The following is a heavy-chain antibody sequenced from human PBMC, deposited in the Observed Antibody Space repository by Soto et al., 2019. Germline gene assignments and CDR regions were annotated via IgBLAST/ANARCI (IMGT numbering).Heavy chain of an antibody. CDR1: GFTFSSLG. V-gene: IGHV3-30*18. CDR2: ISYDGSNK. J-gene: IGHJ4*02. CDR3: AKWGYYDILDGYEEYVILPPNLYFDY. D-gene: IGHD3-9*01. Sequence: PGGSLRLSCAASGFTFSSLGMHWVRQAPGKGLEWVAVISYDGSNKYYADSVKGRFTISRDNSKNTLYLQMNSLRAEDTAVYYCAKWGYYDILDGYEEYVILPPNLYFDYWGQGTLVTVSS.